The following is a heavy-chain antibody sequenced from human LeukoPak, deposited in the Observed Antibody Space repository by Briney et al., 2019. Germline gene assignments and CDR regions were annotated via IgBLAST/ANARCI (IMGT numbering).Heavy chain of an antibody. V-gene: IGHV4-30-2*01. J-gene: IGHJ4*02. CDR1: GGSISSGGYS. CDR3: ARGRYSYGCFDY. Sequence: PSETLSLTCAVSGGSISSGGYSWSWIRQPPGKGLEWIGYIYHSGSTYYNPSLKSRVTISVDRSKNQFSLKLSSVTAADTAAYYCARGRYSYGCFDYWGQGTLVTVSS. D-gene: IGHD5-18*01. CDR2: IYHSGST.